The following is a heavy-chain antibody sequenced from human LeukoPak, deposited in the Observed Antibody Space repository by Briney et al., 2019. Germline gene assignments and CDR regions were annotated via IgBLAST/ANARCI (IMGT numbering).Heavy chain of an antibody. Sequence: PSETLSLTCAVYGGSFSGYYWSWIRQPPGKGLEWIGEINHSGSTNYNPSLKSRVTISVDTSKNQFSLKLSSVTAADTAVYYCARVPVPAAAMDVWGKGTTVTVSS. CDR1: GGSFSGYY. CDR3: ARVPVPAAAMDV. CDR2: INHSGST. D-gene: IGHD2-2*01. J-gene: IGHJ6*03. V-gene: IGHV4-34*01.